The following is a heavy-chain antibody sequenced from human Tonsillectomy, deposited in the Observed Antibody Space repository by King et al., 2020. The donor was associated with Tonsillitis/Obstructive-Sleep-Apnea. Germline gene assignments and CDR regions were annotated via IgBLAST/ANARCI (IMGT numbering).Heavy chain of an antibody. CDR3: VKDWGPYCSSTSCHDY. CDR2: ISSNGGST. Sequence: VQLVESGEGLVQPGGSLRLSCSASGFTFSSYAMHWVRQAPGKGLEYVSAISSNGGSTYYADSVKGRFTISRDNSKNTLYLQMSSLRAEDTAVYYCVKDWGPYCSSTSCHDYWGQGTLVTVSS. J-gene: IGHJ4*02. CDR1: GFTFSSYA. D-gene: IGHD2-2*01. V-gene: IGHV3-64D*06.